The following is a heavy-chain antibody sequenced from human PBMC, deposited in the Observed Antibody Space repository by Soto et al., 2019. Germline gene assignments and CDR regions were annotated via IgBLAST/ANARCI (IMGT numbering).Heavy chain of an antibody. CDR3: ARDKDRQQLGGNYYYILDV. J-gene: IGHJ6*02. V-gene: IGHV1-69*12. D-gene: IGHD3-3*02. CDR2: IMPIFATP. Sequence: QVQLMQSGAEVKKPGSSVKVSCKASGGTFSTSAISWVRQAPGDGLEWVGGIMPIFATPDYAQKFQGRVTISADESTATAYLELTSLTTDDTPVYYCARDKDRQQLGGNYYYILDVWGQGTAITVSS. CDR1: GGTFSTSA.